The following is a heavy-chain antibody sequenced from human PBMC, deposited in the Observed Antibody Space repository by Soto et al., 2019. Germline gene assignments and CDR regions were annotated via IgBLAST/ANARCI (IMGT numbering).Heavy chain of an antibody. V-gene: IGHV4-31*03. CDR2: IYYSGST. Sequence: QVQLQESGPGLVKPSQTLSLTCTVSGGSISSGGYYWSWIRQHPGKGLEWIGYIYYSGSTYYKPSLKSRVTISVDTSKNQFSLKLSSVTAADTAVYYCARSSVATILFYYMDVWGKGTTVTVSS. CDR1: GGSISSGGYY. J-gene: IGHJ6*03. CDR3: ARSSVATILFYYMDV. D-gene: IGHD5-12*01.